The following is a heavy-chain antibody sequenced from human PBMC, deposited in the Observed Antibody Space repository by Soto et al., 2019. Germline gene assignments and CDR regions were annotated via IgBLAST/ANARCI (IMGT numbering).Heavy chain of an antibody. V-gene: IGHV3-43*01. CDR2: ISWDGGST. D-gene: IGHD6-19*01. CDR3: AKDPQPVAGTGGSYRYYYYGMDV. J-gene: IGHJ6*02. CDR1: GFTFDDYT. Sequence: GGSLRLSCAASGFTFDDYTMHWVRQAPGKGLEWVSLISWDGGSTYYADSVKGRFTISRDNSKNSLYLQMNSLRTEDTALYYCAKDPQPVAGTGGSYRYYYYGMDVWGQGTTVTVSS.